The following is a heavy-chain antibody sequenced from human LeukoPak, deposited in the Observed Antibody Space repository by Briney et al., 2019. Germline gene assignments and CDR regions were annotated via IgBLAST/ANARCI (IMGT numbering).Heavy chain of an antibody. Sequence: SVKVSCKASGGTFSSYATSWVRQAPGQGLEWMGGIIPIFGTANYAQKFQGRVTITTDESTSTAYMELSSLRSEDTAVYYCAREGQLPYYYMDVWGKGTTVTVSS. D-gene: IGHD2-2*01. CDR2: IIPIFGTA. CDR1: GGTFSSYA. V-gene: IGHV1-69*05. CDR3: AREGQLPYYYMDV. J-gene: IGHJ6*03.